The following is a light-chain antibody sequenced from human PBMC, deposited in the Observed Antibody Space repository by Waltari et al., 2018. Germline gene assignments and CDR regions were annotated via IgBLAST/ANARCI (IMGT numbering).Light chain of an antibody. V-gene: IGKV2-28*01. CDR2: LVS. CDR3: MQALQTPRT. Sequence: EIVVTKSPLSLPVTPGEPASISCRSSQSLLHSNGYNYLDWYLQKPGQSPQLLIYLVSTRVSGVPDRFSGSGSGTDFTLKINRVEAEDVGVYYCMQALQTPRTFGQGTKLEIK. CDR1: QSLLHSNGYNY. J-gene: IGKJ2*01.